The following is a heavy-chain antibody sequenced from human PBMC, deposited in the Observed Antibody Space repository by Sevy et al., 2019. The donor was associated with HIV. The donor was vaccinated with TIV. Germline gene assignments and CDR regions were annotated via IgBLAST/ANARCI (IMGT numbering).Heavy chain of an antibody. V-gene: IGHV4-59*12. D-gene: IGHD3-22*01. CDR2: ISYRGDT. J-gene: IGHJ4*02. CDR1: GGSIVAYY. Sequence: SETLSLTCSVSGGSIVAYYWSWIRQPPGKGLEWIGYISYRGDTNYNPSLKSRVSISVDTSNNQFSLRLTSVTAADTAVYYCARRSDYYDTSGYYYFDYWGQGTLVTVSS. CDR3: ARRSDYYDTSGYYYFDY.